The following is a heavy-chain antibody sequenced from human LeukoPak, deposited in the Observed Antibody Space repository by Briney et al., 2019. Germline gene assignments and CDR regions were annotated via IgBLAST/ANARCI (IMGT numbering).Heavy chain of an antibody. V-gene: IGHV4-59*01. CDR1: GGSISSYY. CDR2: IYYSGST. D-gene: IGHD3-22*01. J-gene: IGHJ4*02. CDR3: ARGYYDSSGYPDY. Sequence: SETLSLTCTVSGGSISSYYWSWIRQPLGKGLEWIGYIYYSGSTNYNPSLKSRVSISVDTSKNQFSLKLSSVTAADTAVYYCARGYYDSSGYPDYWGQGTLVTVSS.